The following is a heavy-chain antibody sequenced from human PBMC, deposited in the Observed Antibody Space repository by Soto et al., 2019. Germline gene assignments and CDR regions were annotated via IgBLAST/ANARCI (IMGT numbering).Heavy chain of an antibody. J-gene: IGHJ4*02. Sequence: GGSLRLSCAASGFTFDDYAMHWVRQAPGKGLEWVSGISWNSGSIGYADSVKGRFTISRDNAKNSLYLQMNSLRAEDTALYYCAKGYGSGSYYRNPDYWGQGTLVTVSS. CDR2: ISWNSGSI. D-gene: IGHD3-10*01. CDR1: GFTFDDYA. V-gene: IGHV3-9*01. CDR3: AKGYGSGSYYRNPDY.